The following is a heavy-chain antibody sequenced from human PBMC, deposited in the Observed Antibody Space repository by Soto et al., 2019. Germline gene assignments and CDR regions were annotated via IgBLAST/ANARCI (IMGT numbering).Heavy chain of an antibody. CDR1: GGXVSSGIYY. V-gene: IGHV4-61*01. CDR2: IYYSGST. Sequence: TCTFAGGXVSSGIYYWSWIRQPPGKGLEWIVYIYYSGSTNYNPSLKSRVTISVDTSKNQFSLKLSSVTAADTAVYYCARDARLFGGYGDYWGQGTLGPGSA. CDR3: ARDARLFGGYGDY. D-gene: IGHD5-12*01. J-gene: IGHJ4*02.